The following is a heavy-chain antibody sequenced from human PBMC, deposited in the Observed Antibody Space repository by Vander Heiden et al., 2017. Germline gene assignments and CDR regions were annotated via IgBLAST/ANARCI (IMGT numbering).Heavy chain of an antibody. V-gene: IGHV7-4-1*02. CDR2: INTYTGEP. CDR1: GYTFTNYA. J-gene: IGHJ6*02. CDR3: ARDYSYYYGLDV. Sequence: QVQLVQSGSELKKPGASVKVSCKASGYTFTNYAIIWVRQAPGQGLQWVGWINTYTGEPIYAQAFTGRFVFSLDTSVTTAYLQISSLEAEDSAVYYCARDYSYYYGLDVWGQGTTVTVSS.